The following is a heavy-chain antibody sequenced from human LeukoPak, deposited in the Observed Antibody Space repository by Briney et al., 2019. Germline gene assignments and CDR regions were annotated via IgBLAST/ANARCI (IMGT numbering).Heavy chain of an antibody. V-gene: IGHV3-30-3*01. J-gene: IGHJ6*02. Sequence: GGSLRLSCEASGFTFSDHALHWVRQAPGKGLEWVAVISYDGSKKYYADSVKGRFTISRDNSRNTLYLQMNSLRVEDTAVFYCARDRGNSHYYNMDVWGQGTTVTVSS. CDR1: GFTFSDHA. D-gene: IGHD3-10*01. CDR3: ARDRGNSHYYNMDV. CDR2: ISYDGSKK.